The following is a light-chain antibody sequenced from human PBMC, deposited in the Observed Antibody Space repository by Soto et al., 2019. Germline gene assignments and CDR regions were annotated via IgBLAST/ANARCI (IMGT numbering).Light chain of an antibody. V-gene: IGKV1-5*01. J-gene: IGKJ1*01. CDR1: QTISSW. CDR2: DAS. CDR3: QQYNSYWT. Sequence: DIQMTQSPSTLSASVGDRVTITCRASQTISSWLAWYQQKPGKAPKLLIYDASNLESGVPSRFSGSGSGTEFTLTISSLQPDDFATYYCQQYNSYWTFGRGTKVEIK.